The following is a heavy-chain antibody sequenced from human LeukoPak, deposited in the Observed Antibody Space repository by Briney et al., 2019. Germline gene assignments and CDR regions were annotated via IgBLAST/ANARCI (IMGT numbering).Heavy chain of an antibody. CDR1: GASIRSGDYY. J-gene: IGHJ3*02. V-gene: IGHV4-30-4*01. CDR2: IYDSGST. Sequence: SETLSLTCTVSGASIRSGDYYWSWIRQPPGKGLEWIGYIYDSGSTYYNPSLKSRITISVDTSENRFSLKLSSVTATDTAVYYCARDCSGGSCYGAFDIRGQGTMVTVSS. D-gene: IGHD2-15*01. CDR3: ARDCSGGSCYGAFDI.